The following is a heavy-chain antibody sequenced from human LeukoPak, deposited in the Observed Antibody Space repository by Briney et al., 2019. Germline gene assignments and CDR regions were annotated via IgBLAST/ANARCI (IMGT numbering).Heavy chain of an antibody. CDR3: AKDSWHRGSIAARPDFDY. Sequence: GGSLRLSCAASGFTFSSYSMNWVRQAPGKGLEWVSYISSSSSTIYYADSVKGRFTISRDNAKNTLYLQMNSLRAEDTAVYYCAKDSWHRGSIAARPDFDYWGQGTLVTVSS. V-gene: IGHV3-48*04. CDR1: GFTFSSYS. J-gene: IGHJ4*02. CDR2: ISSSSSTI. D-gene: IGHD6-6*01.